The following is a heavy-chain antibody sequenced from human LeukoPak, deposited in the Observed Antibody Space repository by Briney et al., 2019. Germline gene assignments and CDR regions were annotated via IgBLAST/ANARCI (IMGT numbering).Heavy chain of an antibody. V-gene: IGHV3-21*01. CDR2: ISTVNNYI. Sequence: GGSLRLSCAASGFTFSSFGMNWVRQAPGKGLEWVSSISTVNNYIYYADSVKGRFTISRDNAKNSLYLQMNSLRAEDTALYYCARDLSMQFLVRIAFDIWGQGTMVTVSS. CDR1: GFTFSSFG. CDR3: ARDLSMQFLVRIAFDI. J-gene: IGHJ3*02. D-gene: IGHD2/OR15-2a*01.